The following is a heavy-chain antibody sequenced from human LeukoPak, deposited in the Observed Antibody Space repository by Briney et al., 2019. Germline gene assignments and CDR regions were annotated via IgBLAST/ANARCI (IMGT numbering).Heavy chain of an antibody. Sequence: PGRSLRLSCAASGFTFSSYWMYWVRQAPGKGLVWVSRINSDGSDTSYADSVQGRFTISRDNAKNTLYLQMNSLRAEDTAVYYCASCVAEPGLPDYWGQGTLVTVSS. CDR1: GFTFSSYW. D-gene: IGHD6-19*01. CDR2: INSDGSDT. CDR3: ASCVAEPGLPDY. V-gene: IGHV3-74*01. J-gene: IGHJ4*02.